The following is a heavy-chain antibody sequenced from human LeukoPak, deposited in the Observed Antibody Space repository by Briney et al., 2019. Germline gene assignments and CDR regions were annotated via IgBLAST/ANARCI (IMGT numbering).Heavy chain of an antibody. J-gene: IGHJ4*02. CDR3: ASPWELDY. V-gene: IGHV3-7*01. CDR1: GFTFGKYW. CDR2: IKLDGSEK. Sequence: GGSLRLSCVASGFTFGKYWMSWVRQAPGKGLEWVANIKLDGSEKNYVDSVKGRFTISRDNTKNSLYLQMNSLRAEDTAVYYCASPWELDYWGQGTLVTVSS. D-gene: IGHD1-26*01.